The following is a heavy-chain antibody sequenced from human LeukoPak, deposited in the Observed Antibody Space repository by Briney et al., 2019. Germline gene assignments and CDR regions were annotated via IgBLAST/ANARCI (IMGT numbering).Heavy chain of an antibody. J-gene: IGHJ5*02. CDR3: ARDSEGVTGTTSWFDP. Sequence: PGGSLRLSCAASGFTFSSYEMNWVRQAPGKGLEWVSYISSNGSTIYYADSVKGRFTISRHNAKNSVYLQMNSLRAEDTAVYYCARDSEGVTGTTSWFDPWGQGTLVTVSS. CDR1: GFTFSSYE. V-gene: IGHV3-48*03. D-gene: IGHD1-7*01. CDR2: ISSNGSTI.